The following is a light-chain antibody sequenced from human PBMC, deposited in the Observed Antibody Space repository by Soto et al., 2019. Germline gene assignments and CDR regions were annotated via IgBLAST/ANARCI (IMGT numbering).Light chain of an antibody. Sequence: DIQMTQSPSSLSASVGDRVTITCRASQSISSYLNWYQQKPGKAPKLLIYAASSLQSGVPSRFSGSLSLTYLTLNISSLQPEDFATYYCQQSYSTLTVGGGTKVDIK. CDR3: QQSYSTLT. CDR1: QSISSY. J-gene: IGKJ4*01. V-gene: IGKV1-39*01. CDR2: AAS.